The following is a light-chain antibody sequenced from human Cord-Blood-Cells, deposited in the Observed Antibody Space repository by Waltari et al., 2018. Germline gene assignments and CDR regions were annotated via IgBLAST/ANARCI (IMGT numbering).Light chain of an antibody. CDR3: QAWDSSTVV. J-gene: IGLJ2*01. CDR2: QDS. Sequence: SYELTQPPSVSVSPGQTASNTCSGDKLGDKYAFWYQQKPGQSPVLVIYQDSKRPSGIPERFSGSNSGNTATLTISGTQAMDEADYYCQAWDSSTVVFGGGTKLTVL. V-gene: IGLV3-1*01. CDR1: KLGDKY.